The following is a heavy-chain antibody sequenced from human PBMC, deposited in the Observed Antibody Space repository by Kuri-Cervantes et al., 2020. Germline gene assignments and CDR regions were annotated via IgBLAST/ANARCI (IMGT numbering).Heavy chain of an antibody. CDR1: GYTFTSYG. Sequence: ASVKVSCKASGYTFTSYGINWVRQAPGQGLEWMGWMNPNSGNTGYAQKFQGRVTMTRNTSISTAYMELSSLRSDDTAVYYCARGTRGSIQLWLGYYYYYGMYVWGQGTTVTVSS. V-gene: IGHV1-8*02. CDR3: ARGTRGSIQLWLGYYYYYGMYV. D-gene: IGHD5-18*01. J-gene: IGHJ6*02. CDR2: MNPNSGNT.